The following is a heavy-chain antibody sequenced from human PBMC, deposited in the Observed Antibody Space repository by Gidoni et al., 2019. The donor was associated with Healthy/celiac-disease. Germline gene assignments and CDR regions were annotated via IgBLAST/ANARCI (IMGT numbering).Heavy chain of an antibody. D-gene: IGHD2-21*02. CDR2: SRSKAYGGTT. J-gene: IGHJ4*02. V-gene: IGHV3-49*05. Sequence: EVQLVESGGGLVKPGRSLRLSCTASGFTFGDYAMSWFRQAPGKGLEWVGFSRSKAYGGTTEYAASVKGRFTISRDDSKSIAYLQMNSLKTEDTAVYYCTRAYCGGDCYYYFDYWGQGTLVTVSS. CDR3: TRAYCGGDCYYYFDY. CDR1: GFTFGDYA.